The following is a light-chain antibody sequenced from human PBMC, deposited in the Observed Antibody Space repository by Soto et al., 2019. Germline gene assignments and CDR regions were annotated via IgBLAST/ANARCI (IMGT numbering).Light chain of an antibody. CDR1: SSDVGDYNF. J-gene: IGLJ2*01. V-gene: IGLV2-11*01. Sequence: QSALTQPRSVSGSPGQSVTISCTGTSSDVGDYNFVSWYQHHPGKAPKLLIYDVNKRPSGVPDRFSGSKSGNTASLTISGLQAEDEADYYCCSYAGSYTFVVFGGGTQLTVL. CDR2: DVN. CDR3: CSYAGSYTFVV.